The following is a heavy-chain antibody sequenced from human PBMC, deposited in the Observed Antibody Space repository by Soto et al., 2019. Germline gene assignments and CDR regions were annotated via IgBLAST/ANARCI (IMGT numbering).Heavy chain of an antibody. CDR2: INTDGSDT. Sequence: GSLRLSCAASGFTFSSDWMHWVRQAPGKGLVWVSRINTDGSDTSYADSVKGRFTISRDNAKNTLYLQMNSLRAEDTAVYYCARDWGYPGYFDYWGQGALVTVSS. CDR1: GFTFSSDW. V-gene: IGHV3-74*01. J-gene: IGHJ4*02. D-gene: IGHD3-16*01. CDR3: ARDWGYPGYFDY.